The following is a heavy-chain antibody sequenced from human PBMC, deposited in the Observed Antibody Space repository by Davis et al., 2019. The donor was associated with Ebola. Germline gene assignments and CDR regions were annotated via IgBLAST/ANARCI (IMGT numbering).Heavy chain of an antibody. J-gene: IGHJ5*02. V-gene: IGHV3-7*01. CDR2: IKQDGMEK. D-gene: IGHD6-19*01. CDR3: ARVFWYSSGWLEGNWFDP. Sequence: GESLKISCAASGFTFNIFDMHWVRQAPGKGLEWVANIKQDGMEKYYVDSVKGRFTISRDNAKNSLYLQMNSLRAEDTAVYYCARVFWYSSGWLEGNWFDPWGQGTLVTVSS. CDR1: GFTFNIFD.